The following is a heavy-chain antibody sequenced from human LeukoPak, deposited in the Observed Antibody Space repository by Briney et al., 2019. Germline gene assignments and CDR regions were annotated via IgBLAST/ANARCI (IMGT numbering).Heavy chain of an antibody. J-gene: IGHJ6*02. CDR1: GYTLTTYG. CDR2: IKTYNGDT. D-gene: IGHD6-19*01. Sequence: ASVKVSCRASGYTLTTYGINWVRQAPGQGLEWMGWIKTYNGDTNTAQKFLDRIIMTTDKSTGTAYMELRSLRSDDTAVYYCAKDGGQQWLTNYYSYGMDVWGQGTTVIVSS. V-gene: IGHV1-18*01. CDR3: AKDGGQQWLTNYYSYGMDV.